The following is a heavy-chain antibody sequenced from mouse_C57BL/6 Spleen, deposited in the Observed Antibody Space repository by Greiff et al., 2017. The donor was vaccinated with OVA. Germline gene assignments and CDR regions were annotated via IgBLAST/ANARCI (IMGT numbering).Heavy chain of an antibody. CDR2: INPNNGGT. Sequence: EVQLQQSGPELVKPGASVKISCKASGYTFTDYYMNWVKQSHGKSLEWIGDINPNNGGTSYNQKFKGKATLTVDKSSSTAYMELRSLTSEDSAVYYCARWDMVTRGWFAYWGQGTLVTVSA. J-gene: IGHJ3*01. D-gene: IGHD2-2*01. CDR3: ARWDMVTRGWFAY. V-gene: IGHV1-26*01. CDR1: GYTFTDYY.